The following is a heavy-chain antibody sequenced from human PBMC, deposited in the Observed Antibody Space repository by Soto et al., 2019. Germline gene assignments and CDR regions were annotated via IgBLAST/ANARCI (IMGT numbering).Heavy chain of an antibody. D-gene: IGHD4-17*01. J-gene: IGHJ4*02. CDR3: GAQDYGAKGYYFET. CDR2: IYYSGNT. V-gene: IGHV4-39*01. Sequence: QLQLQESGPGLVKPSETLSLTCTVSSGSISSSSSYWGWIRQPPGKGLEWIGSIYYSGNTYNNPSLKSRVTISIDTSKTQFSLKLNSVTPADTAVYSCGAQDYGAKGYYFETWGQGTLVTVSS. CDR1: SGSISSSSSY.